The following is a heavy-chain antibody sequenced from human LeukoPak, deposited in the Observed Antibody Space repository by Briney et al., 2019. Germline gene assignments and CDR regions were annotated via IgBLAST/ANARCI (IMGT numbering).Heavy chain of an antibody. CDR3: ARQQVWGSGPYYFDY. J-gene: IGHJ4*02. V-gene: IGHV1-69*13. Sequence: ASVKVSCKASGGTFSSYAISWVRQAPGQGLEWMGGIIPIFGTANYAQKFQGRVTITADESTSTAYMELSSLRSEDTAVYYCARQQVWGSGPYYFDYWGQGTLVTVSS. CDR1: GGTFSSYA. CDR2: IIPIFGTA. D-gene: IGHD6-19*01.